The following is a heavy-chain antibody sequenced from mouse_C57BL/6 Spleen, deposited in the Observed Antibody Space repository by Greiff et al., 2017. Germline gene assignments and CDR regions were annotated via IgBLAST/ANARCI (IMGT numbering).Heavy chain of an antibody. V-gene: IGHV1-52*01. CDR3: ARLGARDY. J-gene: IGHJ4*01. Sequence: QVQLKQPGAELVRPGSSVKLSCKASGYTFTSYWMHWVKQRPIQGLEWIGNIDPTDSEPHYNQKFKDKATLTVDKSSSTAYMQLSSLTSEDAAVYYCARLGARDYWGQGTSVTVSS. CDR1: GYTFTSYW. CDR2: IDPTDSEP.